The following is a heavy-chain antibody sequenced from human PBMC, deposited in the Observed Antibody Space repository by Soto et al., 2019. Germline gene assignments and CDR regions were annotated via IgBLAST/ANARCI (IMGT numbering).Heavy chain of an antibody. J-gene: IGHJ6*03. CDR3: ARGVVVPVYYYYYMDV. D-gene: IGHD2-2*01. Sequence: SETLSLTCAVYGGSFSGYYWSWIRQPPGKGLEWIGEINHSGSTNYNPSLKSRLTISVDTSKNQFSLKLSSVTAADTAVYYCARGVVVPVYYYYYMDVWGKGTTVTVSS. CDR2: INHSGST. V-gene: IGHV4-34*01. CDR1: GGSFSGYY.